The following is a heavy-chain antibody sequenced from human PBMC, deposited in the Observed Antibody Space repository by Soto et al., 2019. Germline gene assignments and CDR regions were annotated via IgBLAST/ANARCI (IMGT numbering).Heavy chain of an antibody. Sequence: QVKLVQSGAEVKKPGASVKVSCKASGYTFTSYDINWVRQATGQGLEWMGWMNPNSGNTGYAQKFQGRVTMTRNTSISTAYMELSSLRSEDTAVYYCARLDTYMLGHWFDPWGQGTLVTVSS. CDR2: MNPNSGNT. D-gene: IGHD2-8*01. CDR1: GYTFTSYD. CDR3: ARLDTYMLGHWFDP. J-gene: IGHJ5*02. V-gene: IGHV1-8*01.